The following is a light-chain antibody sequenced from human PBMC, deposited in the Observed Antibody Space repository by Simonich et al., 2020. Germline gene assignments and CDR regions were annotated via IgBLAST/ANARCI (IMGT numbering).Light chain of an antibody. J-gene: IGKJ4*01. CDR2: AAS. CDR1: QGITSY. Sequence: DIQLTQSPSFLSASVGDRVTITCRASQGITSYLAWYQQKPGKATKPLIYAASTLQSGVPSRFSGSGSGTEFTLTISSLQPEDFATYYCQQLNSYPLTFGGGTKVEIK. V-gene: IGKV1-9*01. CDR3: QQLNSYPLT.